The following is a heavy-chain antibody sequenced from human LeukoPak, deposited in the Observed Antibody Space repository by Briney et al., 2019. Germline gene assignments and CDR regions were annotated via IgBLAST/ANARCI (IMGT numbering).Heavy chain of an antibody. J-gene: IGHJ5*02. Sequence: SETLSLTCAVYGGSFSGYYWSWIRQPPGKGLEWIGEINHSGSTNYNPSLKSRVTISVDTSKNQFSLKLSSVTAADTAVHYCARDRPHFWSGFLSYNWFDPWGQGTLVTVSS. CDR1: GGSFSGYY. V-gene: IGHV4-34*01. CDR2: INHSGST. D-gene: IGHD3-3*02. CDR3: ARDRPHFWSGFLSYNWFDP.